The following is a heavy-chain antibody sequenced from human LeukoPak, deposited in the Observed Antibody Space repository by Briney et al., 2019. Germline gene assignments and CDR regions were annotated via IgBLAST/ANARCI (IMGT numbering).Heavy chain of an antibody. Sequence: EASVKVSCKASGYTFTGYYMHWVRQAPGQGLEWMGWINPNSGGTNYAQKFQGRVTMTRDTSISTAYMELSRLRSDDTAVYYCARGRRYYYGSGSFGLPDYWGQGTLVTVSS. D-gene: IGHD3-10*01. CDR3: ARGRRYYYGSGSFGLPDY. CDR2: INPNSGGT. V-gene: IGHV1-2*02. CDR1: GYTFTGYY. J-gene: IGHJ4*02.